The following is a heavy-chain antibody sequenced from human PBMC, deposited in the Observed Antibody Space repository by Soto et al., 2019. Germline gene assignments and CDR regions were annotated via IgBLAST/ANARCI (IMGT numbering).Heavy chain of an antibody. CDR3: ARDRDSSGWLDY. CDR2: ISYDGSNK. Sequence: GGSLRLSCAASGFTFSSYVMHWVRQAPGKGLEWVAVISYDGSNKYYADSVKGRFTISRDNSKNTLYLQMNSLRAEDTAVYYCARDRDSSGWLDYWGQGTLVTVSS. J-gene: IGHJ4*02. V-gene: IGHV3-30-3*01. D-gene: IGHD6-19*01. CDR1: GFTFSSYV.